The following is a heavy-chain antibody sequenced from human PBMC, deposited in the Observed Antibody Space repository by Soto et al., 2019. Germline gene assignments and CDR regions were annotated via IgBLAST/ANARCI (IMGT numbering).Heavy chain of an antibody. CDR2: ISGSGGST. J-gene: IGHJ5*02. V-gene: IGHV3-23*01. CDR3: AKSGDSSTTPPYNWFDP. CDR1: GFTFSSYA. D-gene: IGHD2-21*02. Sequence: GGSLRLSCAASGFTFSSYAMSWVRQAPGKGLEWVSAISGSGGSTYYADSVKGRFTISRDNSKNTLYLQMNSLRAEDTAVYYCAKSGDSSTTPPYNWFDPWGQGTLVTVSS.